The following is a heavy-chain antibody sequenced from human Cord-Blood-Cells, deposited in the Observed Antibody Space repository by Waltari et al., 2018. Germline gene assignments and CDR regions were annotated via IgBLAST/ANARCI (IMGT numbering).Heavy chain of an antibody. J-gene: IGHJ4*02. Sequence: QVQLQQWGAGLLKPSETLSLTCAVDGGSFSGYYWSWTRQPPGKGLEWIGEINHSGSTNYNPSLKSRVTISVDTSKNQFSLKLSSVTAADTAVYYCARRGDCGGDCYHFDYWGQGTLVTVSS. V-gene: IGHV4-34*01. CDR1: GGSFSGYY. CDR2: INHSGST. D-gene: IGHD2-21*02. CDR3: ARRGDCGGDCYHFDY.